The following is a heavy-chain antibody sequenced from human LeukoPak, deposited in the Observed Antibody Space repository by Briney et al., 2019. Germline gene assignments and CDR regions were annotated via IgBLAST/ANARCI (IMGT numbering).Heavy chain of an antibody. V-gene: IGHV4-39*07. J-gene: IGHJ3*02. Sequence: PETLSLTCTVSGGSISSSSYYWGWIRQPPGKGLECIGSIDYSGSTYYNPSLKSRVTISVDTSKNQFSLKLSSVTAADTAVYYCARDPPSGYSSGWSGAFDIWGQGTMVTVSS. D-gene: IGHD6-19*01. CDR2: IDYSGST. CDR3: ARDPPSGYSSGWSGAFDI. CDR1: GGSISSSSYY.